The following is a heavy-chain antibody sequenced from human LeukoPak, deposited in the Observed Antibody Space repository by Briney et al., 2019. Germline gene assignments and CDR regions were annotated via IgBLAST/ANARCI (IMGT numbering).Heavy chain of an antibody. J-gene: IGHJ3*02. V-gene: IGHV4-4*07. CDR1: GDSIRTYY. CDR2: IYSTGGT. Sequence: TSETLSLTCTVSGDSIRTYYWAWIRQSAGKGLEWIVHIYSTGGTKYSPSFKSRLTMSVDTSKNQFSLQMESVTAADTAVYYCARTFLGRDAFDSWGQGTLVTVSS. D-gene: IGHD7-27*01. CDR3: ARTFLGRDAFDS.